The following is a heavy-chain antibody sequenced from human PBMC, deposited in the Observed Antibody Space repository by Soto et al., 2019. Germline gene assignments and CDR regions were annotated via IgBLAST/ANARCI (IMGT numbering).Heavy chain of an antibody. CDR3: ARDTAAGTFDY. Sequence: QVQLVQSGAEVKKPGSSVKVSCKASGGTFSSYTISWVRQAPGQGLEWMERIIPILGIANYAQKFQGRVTITADKSTSTAYMELSSLRSEDTAVYYCARDTAAGTFDYWGQGTLVTVSS. CDR2: IIPILGIA. V-gene: IGHV1-69*08. J-gene: IGHJ4*02. CDR1: GGTFSSYT. D-gene: IGHD6-13*01.